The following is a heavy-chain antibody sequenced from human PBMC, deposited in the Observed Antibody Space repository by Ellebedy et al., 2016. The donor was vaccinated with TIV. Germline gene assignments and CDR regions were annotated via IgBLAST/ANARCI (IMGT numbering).Heavy chain of an antibody. Sequence: SETLSLXXTVSGDSISSGGYYWSWIRQHPGKGLEWIGYIYYSGYTYYNPSLKSRVTISIDTSKNQFSLRLTSVTAADTAVYYCARPFDSYAFDIWGQGTMVTVSS. CDR1: GDSISSGGYY. CDR2: IYYSGYT. V-gene: IGHV4-31*03. CDR3: ARPFDSYAFDI. J-gene: IGHJ3*02. D-gene: IGHD2-15*01.